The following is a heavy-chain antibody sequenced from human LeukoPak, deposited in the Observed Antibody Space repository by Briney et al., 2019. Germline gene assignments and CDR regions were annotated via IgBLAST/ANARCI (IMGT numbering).Heavy chain of an antibody. D-gene: IGHD1-26*01. CDR1: GFTFRSYA. Sequence: PGRSPRLSCAASGFTFRSYAIHWVRQAPGKGLEWVAIIWYDGSKTYYAESVKGRFTISRDNSNNMAYLQMSSLRVEDTAVYYCAKEVGPDLGAWGQGTLVTVSS. J-gene: IGHJ4*02. CDR2: IWYDGSKT. CDR3: AKEVGPDLGA. V-gene: IGHV3-30*18.